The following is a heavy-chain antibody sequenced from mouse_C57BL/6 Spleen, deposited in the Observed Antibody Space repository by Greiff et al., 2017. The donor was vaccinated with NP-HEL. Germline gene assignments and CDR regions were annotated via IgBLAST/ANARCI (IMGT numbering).Heavy chain of an antibody. CDR2: IYPSDSET. V-gene: IGHV1-61*01. CDR1: GYTFTSYW. J-gene: IGHJ1*03. Sequence: QVQLQQPGAELVRPGSSVKLSCKASGYTFTSYWMDWVKQRPGQGLEWIGNIYPSDSETHYNQKFKDKATLTVDKSSSTAYMQLSSLTSEDSAVYYCAREKGDDGYYVGLYWYFDVWGTGTTVTVSS. CDR3: AREKGDDGYYVGLYWYFDV. D-gene: IGHD2-3*01.